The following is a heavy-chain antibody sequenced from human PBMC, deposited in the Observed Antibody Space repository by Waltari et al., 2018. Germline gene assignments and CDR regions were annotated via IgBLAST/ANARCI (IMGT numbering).Heavy chain of an antibody. V-gene: IGHV3-23*01. J-gene: IGHJ4*02. CDR2: SSGSGGST. Sequence: EVQLLESGGGLVQPGGSLRLSCAASGFTFRSYAMSWVRQARGKGLEWVSASSGSGGSTYYADSVKGRFTISRDNSKNTLYLQMNSLRAEDTAVYYCAKEHQLLILSFDYWGQGTLVTVSS. CDR1: GFTFRSYA. CDR3: AKEHQLLILSFDY. D-gene: IGHD2-2*01.